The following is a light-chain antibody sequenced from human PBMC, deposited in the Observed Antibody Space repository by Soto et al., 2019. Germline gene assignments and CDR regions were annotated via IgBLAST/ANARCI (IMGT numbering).Light chain of an antibody. CDR2: QVT. Sequence: SVLTQPASVSGSPGQSITISCTGTSSDFAIYNYVSWYQQQPGKAPKLMIYQVTNRPSGVSNRFSGSRSGNTASLTISGLQAEDEADYYCSSYTDSSNYVFGTGTKVTVL. J-gene: IGLJ1*01. V-gene: IGLV2-14*01. CDR1: SSDFAIYNY. CDR3: SSYTDSSNYV.